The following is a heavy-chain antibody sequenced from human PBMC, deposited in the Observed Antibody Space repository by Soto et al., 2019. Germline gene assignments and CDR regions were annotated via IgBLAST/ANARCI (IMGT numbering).Heavy chain of an antibody. CDR2: ISSSGSTI. Sequence: PGGSLRLSCAASVFTFSDYYMSWIRQAPGKGLEWVSYISSSGSTIYYADSVKGRYTISRDNAKNSLYLQMNSLRAEDTAVYYCARALSDIVVVPAAADYWGQGTLVTVSS. CDR3: ARALSDIVVVPAAADY. J-gene: IGHJ4*02. CDR1: VFTFSDYY. V-gene: IGHV3-11*01. D-gene: IGHD2-2*01.